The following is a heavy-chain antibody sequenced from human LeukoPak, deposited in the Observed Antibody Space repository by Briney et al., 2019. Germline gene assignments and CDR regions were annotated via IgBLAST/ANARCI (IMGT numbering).Heavy chain of an antibody. D-gene: IGHD4-17*01. CDR3: AREAGTVTTVDY. J-gene: IGHJ4*02. Sequence: SQTLSLICTVSGGSISSGGYYWSWIRQHPGKGLEWIGYIYYSGSTYYNPSLKSRVTISVDTSKNQFSLKLSSVTAADTAVYYCAREAGTVTTVDYWGQGTLVTVSS. V-gene: IGHV4-31*03. CDR2: IYYSGST. CDR1: GGSISSGGYY.